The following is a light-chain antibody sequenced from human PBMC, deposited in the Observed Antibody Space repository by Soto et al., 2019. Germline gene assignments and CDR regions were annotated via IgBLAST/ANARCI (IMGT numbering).Light chain of an antibody. J-gene: IGLJ3*02. CDR1: SSNIGSNF. Sequence: QSVLSQPPSASGAPGQRVTISCSGSSSNIGSNFVYWYQQLPGTAPKLLIYRTDQRPSGVPDRFSGSKPGASASLVISGLRSEDEADYYCAAWDNSLRRVFGGWTKLTVL. CDR2: RTD. CDR3: AAWDNSLRRV. V-gene: IGLV1-47*01.